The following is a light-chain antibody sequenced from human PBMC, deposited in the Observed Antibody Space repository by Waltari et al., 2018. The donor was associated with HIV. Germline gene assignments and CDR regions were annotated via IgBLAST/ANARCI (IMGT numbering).Light chain of an antibody. V-gene: IGKV1-5*03. CDR2: RAS. CDR1: QSFTYW. J-gene: IGKJ5*01. Sequence: DIQMTQSPSTLSASVGDRVTITCRANQSFTYWLAWYPQKPGQAPRLLIQRASSLQTGVASRFIGSGSGTELTLTISSLQPDDFATYYCQQYKTRVTFGQGTRLDIK. CDR3: QQYKTRVT.